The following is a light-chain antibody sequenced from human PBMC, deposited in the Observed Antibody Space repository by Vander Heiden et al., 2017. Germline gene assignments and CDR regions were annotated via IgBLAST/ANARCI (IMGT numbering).Light chain of an antibody. CDR1: QTVSSSY. Sequence: EIVLTQSPGTLSLSPGERATLSCRASQTVSSSYLACYQQKPGQAPRPIIYGASSRATGIPDSFSGSCSATVSPLTISRLAPEYVAVYYCQQYSIALTFGRGTKVEIK. CDR3: QQYSIALT. CDR2: GAS. V-gene: IGKV3-20*01. J-gene: IGKJ4*01.